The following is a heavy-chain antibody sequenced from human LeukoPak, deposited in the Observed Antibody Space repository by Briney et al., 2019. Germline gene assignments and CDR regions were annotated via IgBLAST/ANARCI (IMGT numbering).Heavy chain of an antibody. CDR2: IKQDGSEK. CDR1: GFTFSSYW. D-gene: IGHD3-10*01. V-gene: IGHV3-7*01. CDR3: ARYYYGSGSYYFDY. Sequence: PGGSLRLSCAASGFTFSSYWMSWVRQAPGKGLEWVANIKQDGSEKYYVDSGKGRFTISRDNAKNSLYLQMNSLRAEDTAVYYCARYYYGSGSYYFDYWGQGTLVTVSS. J-gene: IGHJ4*02.